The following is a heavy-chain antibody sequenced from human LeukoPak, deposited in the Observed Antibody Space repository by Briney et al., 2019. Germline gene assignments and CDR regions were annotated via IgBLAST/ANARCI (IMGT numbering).Heavy chain of an antibody. Sequence: GGSLRLSCAASGFTFSHAWMSWVRKAPGKGLEWVGRIKNKPDGGTTDYAAPVQGRFTISRDDSKNTLSLQMNSLKAEDTAVYYCTTFYDFWSGYYYYYMDVWGKGTTVTVSS. V-gene: IGHV3-15*01. CDR1: GFTFSHAW. J-gene: IGHJ6*03. D-gene: IGHD3-3*01. CDR2: IKNKPDGGTT. CDR3: TTFYDFWSGYYYYYMDV.